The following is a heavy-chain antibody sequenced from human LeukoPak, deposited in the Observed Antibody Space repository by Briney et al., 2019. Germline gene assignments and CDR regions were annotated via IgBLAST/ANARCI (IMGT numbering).Heavy chain of an antibody. CDR3: ARLADYYYYYMDV. CDR1: GGSISSYY. Sequence: SETLSLTCTVSGGSISSYYWSWIRQPPGKGLEWIGYIYYSGSTNYNPSLKSRVTISVDTSKNQFSLKLSSVTAADTAVYYCARLADYYYYYMDVWGKGTTVTISS. V-gene: IGHV4-59*01. CDR2: IYYSGST. J-gene: IGHJ6*03.